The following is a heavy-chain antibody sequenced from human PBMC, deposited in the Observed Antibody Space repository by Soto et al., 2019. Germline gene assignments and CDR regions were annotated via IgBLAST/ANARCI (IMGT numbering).Heavy chain of an antibody. CDR2: IIPIFGTA. J-gene: IGHJ6*02. CDR1: GCTFSSYA. V-gene: IGHV1-69*06. D-gene: IGHD2-2*01. CDR3: AREMVAPAAIGYYYYAMDV. Sequence: ASVEVSCKASGCTFSSYAISWVRQAPGQGLEWMGGIIPIFGTANYAQKFQGRVTITADKSTSTAYMELSSLRSEDTAVYYCAREMVAPAAIGYYYYAMDVWG.